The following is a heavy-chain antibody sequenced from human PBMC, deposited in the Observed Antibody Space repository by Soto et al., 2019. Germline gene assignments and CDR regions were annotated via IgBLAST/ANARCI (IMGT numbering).Heavy chain of an antibody. V-gene: IGHV4-4*02. CDR3: ARDAPPYCISTSCYGYYFDY. D-gene: IGHD2-2*01. CDR2: IYHSGST. J-gene: IGHJ4*02. Sequence: SETLSLTCAVSGGSISSSNWWSWVRQPPGKGLEWNGEIYHSGSTNYNPSLKSRVTKSVDPSKNQLSMKLSSVTAADTAVYYCARDAPPYCISTSCYGYYFDYWGQGTLVTVSS. CDR1: GGSISSSNW.